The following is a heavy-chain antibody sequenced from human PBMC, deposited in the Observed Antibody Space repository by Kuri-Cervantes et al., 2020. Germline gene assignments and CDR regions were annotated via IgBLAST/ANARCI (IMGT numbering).Heavy chain of an antibody. J-gene: IGHJ3*02. V-gene: IGHV3-11*01. Sequence: LKISCAASGFTFSVYYMSWIRQAPGKGLEWVSYISSSGSTIYYADSVKGRFTISRDNAKNSLYLQMNSLRAEDTAVYYCARIGRSDAFDIWGQGTMVTVSS. CDR2: ISSSGSTI. CDR3: ARIGRSDAFDI. CDR1: GFTFSVYY.